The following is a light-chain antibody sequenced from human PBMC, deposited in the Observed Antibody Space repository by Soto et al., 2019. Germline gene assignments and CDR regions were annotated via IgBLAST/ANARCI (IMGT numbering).Light chain of an antibody. CDR2: AAS. V-gene: IGKV1-27*01. CDR3: QKYNRAPHT. Sequence: DIQMTQSPSSLSASVGGRLTITCRASQGISTYLAWYQQKPGKVPKLLIYAASTLQSVVPSRFSGSGSGTEFTLNISSIQPEDVATYYYQKYNRAPHTFGGGTKVEIK. J-gene: IGKJ4*01. CDR1: QGISTY.